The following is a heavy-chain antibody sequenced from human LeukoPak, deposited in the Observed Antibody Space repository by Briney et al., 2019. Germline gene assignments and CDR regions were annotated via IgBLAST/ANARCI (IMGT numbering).Heavy chain of an antibody. CDR3: VRTMTREWGGWYDNDY. D-gene: IGHD6-19*01. CDR2: ISSRGYT. V-gene: IGHV4-4*07. J-gene: IGHJ4*03. Sequence: SETLSLTCTVSGSSVSNHWWIWIRQPAGKGLEWIGRISSRGYTNYNPSLKSRVAMSVDTSKNQFSLKLNSVTAAETAVYYCVRTMTREWGGWYDNDYWGRGTLVTVSS. CDR1: GSSVSNHW.